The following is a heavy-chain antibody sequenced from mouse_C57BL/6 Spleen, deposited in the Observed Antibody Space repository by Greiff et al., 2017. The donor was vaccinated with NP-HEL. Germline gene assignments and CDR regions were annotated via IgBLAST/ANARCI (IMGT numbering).Heavy chain of an antibody. CDR2: SRNKANDYTT. J-gene: IGHJ1*03. Sequence: EVKVVESGGGLVQSGRSLRLSCATSGFTFSDFYMEWVRQAPGKGLEWIAASRNKANDYTTEYSASVKGRFIVSRDTSQSILYLQMNALRAEDTAIYYCARDAFDYWYFDVWGTGTTVTVSS. CDR3: ARDAFDYWYFDV. V-gene: IGHV7-1*01. CDR1: GFTFSDFY.